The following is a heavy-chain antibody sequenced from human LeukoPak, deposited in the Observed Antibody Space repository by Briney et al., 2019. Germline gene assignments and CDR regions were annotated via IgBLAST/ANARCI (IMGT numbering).Heavy chain of an antibody. CDR3: ARAGRDSGGWFLDY. CDR1: GYTLTELS. J-gene: IGHJ4*02. CDR2: ISGYNSNT. Sequence: ASVKVSCKVSGYTLTELSMHWVRQAPGQGLEWVGWISGYNSNTNYAQKLQGRVTMTTDTSTSTVYMELRSLRSGDTAVYYCARAGRDSGGWFLDYWGQGTLVTVSS. V-gene: IGHV1-18*01. D-gene: IGHD6-19*01.